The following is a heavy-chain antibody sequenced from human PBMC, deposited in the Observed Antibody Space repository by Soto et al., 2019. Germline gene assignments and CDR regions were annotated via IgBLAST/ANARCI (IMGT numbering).Heavy chain of an antibody. CDR3: ARLPYYYGSGSPTGPYYYYYYGMDV. CDR2: IYPGDSDT. J-gene: IGHJ6*02. Sequence: PGESLKISCKGSGYSFTSYWIGWVRQMPGKGLEWMGIIYPGDSDTRYSPSFQGQVTISADKSISTAYLQWSSLKASDTAMYYCARLPYYYGSGSPTGPYYYYYYGMDVWGQGTTVTVSS. CDR1: GYSFTSYW. V-gene: IGHV5-51*01. D-gene: IGHD3-10*01.